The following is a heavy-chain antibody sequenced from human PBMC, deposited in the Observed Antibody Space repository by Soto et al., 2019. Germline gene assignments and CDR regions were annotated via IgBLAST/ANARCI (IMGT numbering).Heavy chain of an antibody. J-gene: IGHJ4*02. Sequence: PGGSLRLSCAASGFTFSSYSMNWVRQAPGKGLEWVSSISSSSTYIYYADSVKGRFTISRDNAKNSLYLQMNSLRAEDTSVYYCARDQEATDELFDYWGQGTLVTVSS. CDR1: GFTFSSYS. CDR3: ARDQEATDELFDY. V-gene: IGHV3-21*01. CDR2: ISSSSTYI. D-gene: IGHD1-26*01.